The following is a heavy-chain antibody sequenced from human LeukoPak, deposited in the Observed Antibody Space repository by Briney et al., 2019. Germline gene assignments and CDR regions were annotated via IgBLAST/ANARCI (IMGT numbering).Heavy chain of an antibody. CDR1: GGSISSYY. D-gene: IGHD1-26*01. Sequence: SETLSLTCTVSGGSISSYYWSWIRQPPGKGLEWIGRIYTSGSTNYNPSLKSRVTMSVDTSKNQFSLKLSSVTAADTAVYYCARVGGSYGSNWFDPWGQGTLVTVSS. CDR2: IYTSGST. J-gene: IGHJ5*02. V-gene: IGHV4-4*07. CDR3: ARVGGSYGSNWFDP.